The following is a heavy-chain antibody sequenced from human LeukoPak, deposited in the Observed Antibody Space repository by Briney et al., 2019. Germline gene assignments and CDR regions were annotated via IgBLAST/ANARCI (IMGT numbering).Heavy chain of an antibody. CDR2: IFYSGST. V-gene: IGHV4-39*01. Sequence: PSETLSLTCTVSGGSISTSNYYWGWIRQPPGKGLEWIGNIFYSGSTYYNPSLKSRVTISVDTSKNQFSLKLSSVTAADTAVYYCARRRVLRYFDCFDYWGQGTLVTVSS. CDR1: GGSISTSNYY. J-gene: IGHJ4*02. CDR3: ARRRVLRYFDCFDY. D-gene: IGHD3-9*01.